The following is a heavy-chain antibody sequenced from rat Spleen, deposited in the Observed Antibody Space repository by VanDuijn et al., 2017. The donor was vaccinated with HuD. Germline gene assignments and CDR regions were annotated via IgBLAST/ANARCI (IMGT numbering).Heavy chain of an antibody. D-gene: IGHD1-9*01. CDR3: AIGDYGYNYFDY. CDR1: GFTFSHYY. J-gene: IGHJ2*01. V-gene: IGHV5-7*01. CDR2: ISHSDSRT. Sequence: EVQLVESGGGLVQPGRSLKLSCAVSGFTFSHYYMAWVRQAPKKGLEWVAIISHSDSRTYYPDSVAGRFTISRDNAKSSLYLQMNSMKSEDTATYYCAIGDYGYNYFDYWGQGVMVTVSS.